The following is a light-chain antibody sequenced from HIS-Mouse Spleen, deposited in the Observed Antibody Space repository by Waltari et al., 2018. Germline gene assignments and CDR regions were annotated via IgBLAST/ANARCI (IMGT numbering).Light chain of an antibody. Sequence: QSVLTQPPSASGTPGQRVTISCSGSSSNIGSNYVYWYQQLPGTAPKLLIYRNNPRPSGVPDRFSGSKSGTSACLAISGLRSEDEADYYCAAWDDSLSGHVVFGGGTKLTVL. CDR1: SSNIGSNY. CDR3: AAWDDSLSGHVV. CDR2: RNN. V-gene: IGLV1-47*01. J-gene: IGLJ2*01.